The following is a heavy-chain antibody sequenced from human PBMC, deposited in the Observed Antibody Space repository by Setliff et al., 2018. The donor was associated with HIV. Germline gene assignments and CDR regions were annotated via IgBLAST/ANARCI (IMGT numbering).Heavy chain of an antibody. CDR1: GYTFTSYD. CDR3: ARGYYLQRYCSGGSCYAPLGY. CDR2: MNPNSGNT. Sequence: VASVKVSCKASGYTFTSYDINWVRQATGQGLEWMGWMNPNSGNTGYAQKFQGRVTMTRNTSISTAYMELSSLRSEDTAVYYCARGYYLQRYCSGGSCYAPLGYWGQGTLVTVSS. J-gene: IGHJ4*02. D-gene: IGHD2-15*01. V-gene: IGHV1-8*02.